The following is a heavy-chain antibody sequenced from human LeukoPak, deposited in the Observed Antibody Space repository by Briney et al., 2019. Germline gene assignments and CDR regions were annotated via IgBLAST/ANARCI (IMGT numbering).Heavy chain of an antibody. V-gene: IGHV3-43*01. J-gene: IGHJ6*03. CDR2: ISWDGGST. D-gene: IGHD1/OR15-1a*01. CDR1: GFTFDLYS. Sequence: GGSLRLSCAASGFTFDLYSMHWVRQAPGKGLKWVSHISWDGGSTFYADSVKGRFTISTHNSKNSLYLQMNSLRTEDTALYYCAKEGREQLYYYMDVRGKGTTVTVSS. CDR3: AKEGREQLYYYMDV.